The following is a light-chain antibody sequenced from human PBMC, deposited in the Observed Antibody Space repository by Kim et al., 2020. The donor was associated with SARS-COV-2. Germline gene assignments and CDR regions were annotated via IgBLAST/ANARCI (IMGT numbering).Light chain of an antibody. CDR3: NSRDSNDNVL. V-gene: IGLV3-19*01. Sequence: SSELTQDPAVSVALGQTVRITCQGDSLRSYYATWYQQKPGQAPILVIYGKNNRPSGIPDRFSGSSSGNTASLTITGTQAGDEADYYCNSRDSNDNVLFGGGTKLTAL. CDR2: GKN. CDR1: SLRSYY. J-gene: IGLJ2*01.